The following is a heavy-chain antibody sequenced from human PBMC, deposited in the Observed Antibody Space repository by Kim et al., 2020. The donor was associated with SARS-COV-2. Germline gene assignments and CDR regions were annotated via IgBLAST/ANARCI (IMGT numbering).Heavy chain of an antibody. CDR3: ARQTWIQLPHIIRYFHH. CDR2: INHSGST. J-gene: IGHJ1*01. D-gene: IGHD5-18*01. Sequence: SETLSLTCAVYGGSFSGYYWSWIRQPPGKGLEWIGEINHSGSTNYNPSLKSRVTISVDTSKNQFSLKLSSVTAADTAVYYCARQTWIQLPHIIRYFHHWGQGTLITVSS. V-gene: IGHV4-34*01. CDR1: GGSFSGYY.